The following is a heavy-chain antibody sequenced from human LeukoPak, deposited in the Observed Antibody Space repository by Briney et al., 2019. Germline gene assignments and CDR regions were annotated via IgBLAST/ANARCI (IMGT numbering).Heavy chain of an antibody. J-gene: IGHJ3*01. CDR2: ITGGGGT. D-gene: IGHD4-17*01. CDR3: GRDPNGNYVGAFDF. Sequence: GGSLRLSCAASGFTFSDYAMTWVRLAPGRGLEWASSITGGGGTSYADSVRGRFTMSRDNSKNTLYLQMDSLRAEDSAIYFCGRDPNGNYVGAFDFWGQGTLVTVSS. V-gene: IGHV3-23*01. CDR1: GFTFSDYA.